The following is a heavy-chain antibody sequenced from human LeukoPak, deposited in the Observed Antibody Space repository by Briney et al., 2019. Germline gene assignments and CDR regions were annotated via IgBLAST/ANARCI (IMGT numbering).Heavy chain of an antibody. J-gene: IGHJ3*02. Sequence: ASVKVSCKASGGTFSSYAIRWVRQAPGQGLEWMGGIIPIFGTANYAQKFQGRVTITTDESTSTAYMELSGLRSEDTAVYYCAATRGRYDSSGYLTDAFDIWGQGTMVTVSS. CDR2: IIPIFGTA. D-gene: IGHD3-22*01. CDR1: GGTFSSYA. CDR3: AATRGRYDSSGYLTDAFDI. V-gene: IGHV1-69*05.